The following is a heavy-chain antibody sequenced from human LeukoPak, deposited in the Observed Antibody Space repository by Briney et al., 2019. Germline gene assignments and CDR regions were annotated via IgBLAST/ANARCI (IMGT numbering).Heavy chain of an antibody. CDR2: INPSGGST. V-gene: IGHV1-46*01. CDR1: GYTFTSYY. D-gene: IGHD6-6*01. CDR3: ARAIGSSSCLDY. J-gene: IGHJ4*02. Sequence: ASVKVSCKASGYTFTSYYMHWVRQAPGQGLEWMGIINPSGGSTSYAQKFQGRVTMTTDTSTSTAYMELRSLRSDDTAVYYCARAIGSSSCLDYWGQGTLVTVSS.